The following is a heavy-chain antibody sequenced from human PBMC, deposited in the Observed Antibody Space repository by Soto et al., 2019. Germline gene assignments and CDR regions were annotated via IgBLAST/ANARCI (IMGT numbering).Heavy chain of an antibody. V-gene: IGHV3-30*18. J-gene: IGHJ6*02. Sequence: QVQLVESGGGVVQPGRSLRLSCAASGFTFSSYGMHWVRQAPGKGLEWVAVISYDGSNKYYADSVKGRFTISRDNSKNTVYLQMNSLRAEDTAVYYCAKDKHRITGTTLDYYYYGMDVWGQGTTVTVSS. CDR2: ISYDGSNK. CDR1: GFTFSSYG. CDR3: AKDKHRITGTTLDYYYYGMDV. D-gene: IGHD1-7*01.